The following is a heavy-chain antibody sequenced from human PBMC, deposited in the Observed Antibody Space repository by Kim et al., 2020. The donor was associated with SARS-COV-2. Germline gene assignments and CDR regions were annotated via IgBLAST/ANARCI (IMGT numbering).Heavy chain of an antibody. CDR3: ARGPRHNWKTGY. Sequence: GGSLRLSCAASGFTFSSYEMNWVRQAPGEGLEWLAYISSSGITTIYNADSVKGRFTISRDNAKDALFLQMNSLRGDDTGLYYCARGPRHNWKTGYWGQGT. CDR2: ISSSGITTI. J-gene: IGHJ4*03. V-gene: IGHV3-48*03. CDR1: GFTFSSYE. D-gene: IGHD1-20*01.